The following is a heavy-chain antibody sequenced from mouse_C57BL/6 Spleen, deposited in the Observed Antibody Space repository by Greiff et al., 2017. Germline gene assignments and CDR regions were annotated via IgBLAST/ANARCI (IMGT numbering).Heavy chain of an antibody. CDR2: INPSSGYT. CDR1: GYTFTSYT. J-gene: IGHJ3*01. Sequence: VQRVESGAELARPGASVKMSCKASGYTFTSYTMHWVKQRPGQGLEWIGYINPSSGYTKYNQKFKDKATLTADKSSSTAYMQLSSLTSEDSAVYYCARAFYYGYDGAWFAYWGQGTLVTVSA. CDR3: ARAFYYGYDGAWFAY. V-gene: IGHV1-4*01. D-gene: IGHD2-2*01.